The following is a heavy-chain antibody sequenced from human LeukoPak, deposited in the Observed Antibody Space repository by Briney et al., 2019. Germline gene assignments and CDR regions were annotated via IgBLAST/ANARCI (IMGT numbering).Heavy chain of an antibody. D-gene: IGHD1-1*01. Sequence: GGSLRLSCAASGFTFSTYWMHWVRKAPGKGLVWVSRINPDESSTSYADSVKGRFTISRDNAKNTLYLQLSSLRDDDTAVYYCARGGLEPVDYWGQGTLVTVSS. CDR1: GFTFSTYW. CDR2: INPDESST. V-gene: IGHV3-74*01. J-gene: IGHJ4*02. CDR3: ARGGLEPVDY.